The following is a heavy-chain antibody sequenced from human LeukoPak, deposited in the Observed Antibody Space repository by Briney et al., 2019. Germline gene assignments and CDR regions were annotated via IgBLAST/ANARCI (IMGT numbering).Heavy chain of an antibody. Sequence: GGSLRLPCAASGFTFSSYAMHWVRQAPGKGLEWVAVISYDGSNKYYADSVKGRFTISRDNAKNSLYLQMNSLRAEDTALYYCAKDQRGYSYGDAFDIWGQGTMVTVSS. J-gene: IGHJ3*02. V-gene: IGHV3-30-3*01. D-gene: IGHD5-18*01. CDR2: ISYDGSNK. CDR1: GFTFSSYA. CDR3: AKDQRGYSYGDAFDI.